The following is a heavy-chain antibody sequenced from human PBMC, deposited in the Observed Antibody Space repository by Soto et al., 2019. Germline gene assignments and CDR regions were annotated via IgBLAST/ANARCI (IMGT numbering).Heavy chain of an antibody. CDR3: AKERAPSYYDSSGYYYSY. CDR1: GFTFSSYA. CDR2: ISGSGGST. V-gene: IGHV3-23*01. Sequence: GSLRLSCAASGFTFSSYAMSWVRQAPGKGLEWVSAISGSGGSTYYADSVKGRFTISRDNSKNTLYLQMNSLRAEDTAVYYCAKERAPSYYDSSGYYYSYWGQGTLVTVSS. D-gene: IGHD3-22*01. J-gene: IGHJ4*02.